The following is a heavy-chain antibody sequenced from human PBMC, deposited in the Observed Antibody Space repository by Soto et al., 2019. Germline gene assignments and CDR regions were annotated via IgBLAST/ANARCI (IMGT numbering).Heavy chain of an antibody. V-gene: IGHV3-48*02. CDR3: ARIKLVDFFFINVDVYDMDV. CDR2: IRSDSRYI. J-gene: IGHJ6*02. Sequence: EVQLVESGGGLGQPGGSLRLSCAASGFTLSNYAVNWVRQAPGKGLEWVSYIRSDSRYIYHGDSVKGRFTISRDNARNSVDLQMNSLRDEDTAVYYCARIKLVDFFFINVDVYDMDVWGQGTPVTVSS. CDR1: GFTLSNYA. D-gene: IGHD2-15*01.